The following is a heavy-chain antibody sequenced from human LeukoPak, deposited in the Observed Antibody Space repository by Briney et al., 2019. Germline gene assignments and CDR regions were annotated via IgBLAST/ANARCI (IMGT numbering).Heavy chain of an antibody. Sequence: PSETLSLTCTVSGVSMNNYYWTWIRQPPGKGLEWLGYIHYSGSTNYNPSLKSRVNISVDTSKNQFSLKVTSVTAADTAIYYCARDARDDYNYSAFDIWGQGTMVSVSS. J-gene: IGHJ3*02. CDR3: ARDARDDYNYSAFDI. V-gene: IGHV4-59*01. D-gene: IGHD5-24*01. CDR2: IHYSGST. CDR1: GVSMNNYY.